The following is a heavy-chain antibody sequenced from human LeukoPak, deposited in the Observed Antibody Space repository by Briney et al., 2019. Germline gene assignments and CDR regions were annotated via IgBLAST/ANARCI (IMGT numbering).Heavy chain of an antibody. J-gene: IGHJ6*03. CDR3: ARYYSDSSGYYPPYMDV. V-gene: IGHV4-39*01. Sequence: MPSETLSLTCTVSGGSISSSSYYWGWIRQPPGKGLEWIGSIYYSGSTYYNPSLKSRVTISVDTSKNQFSLKLSSVTAADTAVYYCARYYSDSSGYYPPYMDVWGKGTMVTVSS. CDR2: IYYSGST. CDR1: GGSISSSSYY. D-gene: IGHD3-22*01.